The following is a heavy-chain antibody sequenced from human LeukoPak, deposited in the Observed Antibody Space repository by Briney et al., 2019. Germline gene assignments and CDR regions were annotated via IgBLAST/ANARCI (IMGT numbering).Heavy chain of an antibody. CDR3: AKGTSGTARAAGWFDP. Sequence: PGGSLRLSCAASGFTFSSYAMSWVRQAPGKGLEWVSAISGSGDRTYYADSVKGRFTISRDKSKNTVYLQVNSLRAEDTAVYYCAKGTSGTARAAGWFDPWGQGTLVTVSS. V-gene: IGHV3-23*01. D-gene: IGHD6-13*01. CDR1: GFTFSSYA. CDR2: ISGSGDRT. J-gene: IGHJ5*02.